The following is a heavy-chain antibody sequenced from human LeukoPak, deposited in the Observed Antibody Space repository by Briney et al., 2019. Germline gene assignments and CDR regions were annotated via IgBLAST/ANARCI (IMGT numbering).Heavy chain of an antibody. D-gene: IGHD2-15*01. V-gene: IGHV3-23*01. CDR1: GFTFSSYA. CDR2: ISGSGGNT. CDR3: AKQLGYCSDGSCYFPY. Sequence: PGGSLRLSCAASGFTFSSYAMNWVRQAPGKGLEWVSAISGSGGNTYYADSVQGRFTISRDNSKSTLCLQMNSLRAEDTAVYYCAKQLGYCSDGSCYFPYWGQGTLVTVSS. J-gene: IGHJ4*02.